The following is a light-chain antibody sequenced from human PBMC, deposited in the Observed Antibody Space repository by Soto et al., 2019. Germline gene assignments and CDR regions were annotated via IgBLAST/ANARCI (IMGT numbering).Light chain of an antibody. CDR1: GSSIGTNT. CDR3: AAWEGSLNNVL. J-gene: IGLJ2*01. Sequence: QSVLTQPPSASGTPGQRVSISCSGSGSSIGTNTVNWYRQLPGTAPKLLIYANNQRPSGVPDRFSGSKSGTSASLAISGLQSEDEAEYYCAAWEGSLNNVLFGGGTKLTVL. CDR2: ANN. V-gene: IGLV1-44*01.